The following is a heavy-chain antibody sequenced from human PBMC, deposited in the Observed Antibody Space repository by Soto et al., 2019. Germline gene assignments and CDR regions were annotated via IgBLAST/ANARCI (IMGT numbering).Heavy chain of an antibody. J-gene: IGHJ4*02. CDR1: GFTFGDYA. V-gene: IGHV3-49*04. D-gene: IGHD3-22*01. CDR3: TRRPYYYDSSGYYYFDY. CDR2: IRSKAYGGTT. Sequence: GGSLRLSCTASGFTFGDYAMSWVRQAPGKGLEWVGFIRSKAYGGTTEYAASVKGRFTISRDDSKSIAYLQMNSLKTEDTAVYYCTRRPYYYDSSGYYYFDYWGQGTLVTVSS.